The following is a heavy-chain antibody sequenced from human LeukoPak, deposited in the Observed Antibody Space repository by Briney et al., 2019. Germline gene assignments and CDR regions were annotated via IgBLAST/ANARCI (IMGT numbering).Heavy chain of an antibody. CDR3: ARHSARRSPFDY. V-gene: IGHV5-51*01. J-gene: IGHJ4*02. Sequence: GESLKISCMASGHSFTSHWIGWVRQMPGKGLEWMGIIYPGDSDTRYSPSLQGQVTISADKSISTAYLQWSSLKASDTAIYYCARHSARRSPFDYWGQGTLVTVSS. D-gene: IGHD6-6*01. CDR1: GHSFTSHW. CDR2: IYPGDSDT.